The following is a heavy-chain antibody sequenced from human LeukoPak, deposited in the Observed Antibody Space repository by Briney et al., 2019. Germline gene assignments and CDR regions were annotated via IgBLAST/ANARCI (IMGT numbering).Heavy chain of an antibody. J-gene: IGHJ4*02. CDR3: ATVTNVVVTAIPELFDY. Sequence: WASVKVSCKVSGYTLTELSMHWVRQAPGKGLEWMGGFDPEDGETIYAQKFQGRVTMTEDTSTDTAYMELSSLRSEDTAVYYCATVTNVVVTAIPELFDYWGQGTLVTVSS. CDR1: GYTLTELS. V-gene: IGHV1-24*01. CDR2: FDPEDGET. D-gene: IGHD2-21*02.